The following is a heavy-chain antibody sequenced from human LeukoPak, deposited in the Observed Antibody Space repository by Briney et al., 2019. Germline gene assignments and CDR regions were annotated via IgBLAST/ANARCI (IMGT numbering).Heavy chain of an antibody. CDR2: IYYSGST. J-gene: IGHJ5*02. CDR1: NGSISSHY. V-gene: IGHV4-59*08. Sequence: SETLSLTCTVSNGSISSHYWSWIRQPPGKGLEWIGYIYYSGSTNNNPSLKSRVTISVDTSKNLFSLKLSSVTAADTAVYYCARLGYGSGGGYWFDPWGQGTLVTVSS. D-gene: IGHD6-19*01. CDR3: ARLGYGSGGGYWFDP.